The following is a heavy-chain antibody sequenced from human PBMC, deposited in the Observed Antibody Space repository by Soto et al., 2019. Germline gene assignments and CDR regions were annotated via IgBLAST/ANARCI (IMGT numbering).Heavy chain of an antibody. Sequence: QITLKESGPTLVKPTQTLTLTCTFSGFSLTTSGVGVGWIRQPPGKALEWLALIYWDDDKRYSPSLRSRLTITKDTTKNQVVLTMTNMDPVDTATYYCAHRMTYDDWDYWGQGTLVTVSS. CDR3: AHRMTYDDWDY. J-gene: IGHJ4*02. D-gene: IGHD4-17*01. CDR2: IYWDDDK. CDR1: GFSLTTSGVG. V-gene: IGHV2-5*02.